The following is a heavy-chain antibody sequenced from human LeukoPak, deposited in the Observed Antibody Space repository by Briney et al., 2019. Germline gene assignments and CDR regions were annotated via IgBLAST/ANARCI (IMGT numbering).Heavy chain of an antibody. D-gene: IGHD3-3*01. Sequence: PAGGSLRLSCAASGFTFSSYWMHWVRQAPGKGLVWVSRINSDGSSTSYADSVKGRFTISRDNAKNTLYLQMNSLRAEDTAVYYCARVSNIRFLEYAFDIWGQGTMVTVSS. CDR2: INSDGSST. CDR3: ARVSNIRFLEYAFDI. V-gene: IGHV3-74*01. J-gene: IGHJ3*02. CDR1: GFTFSSYW.